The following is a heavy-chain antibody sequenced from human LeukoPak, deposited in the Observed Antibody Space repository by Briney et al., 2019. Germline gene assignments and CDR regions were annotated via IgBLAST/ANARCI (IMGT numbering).Heavy chain of an antibody. CDR3: ARGYSGSYGRFDY. CDR1: GGSVSNYY. CDR2: MYYSGST. V-gene: IGHV4-59*02. D-gene: IGHD1-26*01. Sequence: SETLSLTCTVSGGSVSNYYWSWIRQPPGKGLEWIGYMYYSGSTNYNPSLKSRVTISVDTSKNQFSLKLSSVTAADTAVYYCARGYSGSYGRFDYWGQGTLVTVSS. J-gene: IGHJ4*02.